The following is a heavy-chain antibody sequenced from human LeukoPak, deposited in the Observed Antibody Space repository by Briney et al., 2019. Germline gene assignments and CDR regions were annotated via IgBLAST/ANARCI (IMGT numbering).Heavy chain of an antibody. J-gene: IGHJ5*02. CDR3: ARGCIVGAQEDWFDP. CDR1: GGSISSYY. Sequence: SETLSLTCTVSGGSISSYYWSWIRQPAGKGLEWIGRIYTSGSTNYNPSLKSRVTMSVDTSKNQFSLKLSSVTAADTAVYYCARGCIVGAQEDWFDPWGQGTLVTVSS. CDR2: IYTSGST. V-gene: IGHV4-4*07. D-gene: IGHD1-26*01.